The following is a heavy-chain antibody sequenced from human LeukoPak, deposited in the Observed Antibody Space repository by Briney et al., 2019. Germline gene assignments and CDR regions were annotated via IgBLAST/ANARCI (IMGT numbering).Heavy chain of an antibody. D-gene: IGHD3-10*01. CDR2: ISSNGGTT. Sequence: PGGSLRLSCSASGFTFSSYALHWVRQAPGKGLEYVSAISSNGGTTYYADSLKGRFTISRDNSKNMLYLQMSSLRPEDTAVYYCVKEGRECWNYFDHWGQGALVTVSS. CDR1: GFTFSSYA. V-gene: IGHV3-64D*09. CDR3: VKEGRECWNYFDH. J-gene: IGHJ4*02.